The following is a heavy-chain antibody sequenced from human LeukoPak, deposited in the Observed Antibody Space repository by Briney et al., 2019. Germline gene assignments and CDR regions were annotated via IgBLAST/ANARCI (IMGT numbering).Heavy chain of an antibody. J-gene: IGHJ4*02. D-gene: IGHD3-22*01. V-gene: IGHV1-69*05. Sequence: GASVKVSCKASGGTFSSYVINWVRQAPGQGLEWMGGIIPIFGTPNYAQRFRGKVTLTTDESTSTAYMELSSLTSEDTAVYYCARAYDSIRDYFDSWGQGTLVTVSP. CDR1: GGTFSSYV. CDR2: IIPIFGTP. CDR3: ARAYDSIRDYFDS.